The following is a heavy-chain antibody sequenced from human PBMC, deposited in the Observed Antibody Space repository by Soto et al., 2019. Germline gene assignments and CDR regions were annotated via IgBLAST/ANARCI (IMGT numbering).Heavy chain of an antibody. V-gene: IGHV4-31*03. CDR3: ARFPSRAHYFAMAV. CDR1: GGSVTSGGYY. D-gene: IGHD2-2*01. J-gene: IGHJ6*02. CDR2: LYYGGTT. Sequence: QVQLPESGPGQVTPSQTLSLPCPVSGGSVTSGGYYWPWLRQHPGWGLECLGYLYYGGTTYYNPSLQSRLTISPDTSKNQFSLKLTSVTAADTAVYYCARFPSRAHYFAMAVWGQGTAVTVSS.